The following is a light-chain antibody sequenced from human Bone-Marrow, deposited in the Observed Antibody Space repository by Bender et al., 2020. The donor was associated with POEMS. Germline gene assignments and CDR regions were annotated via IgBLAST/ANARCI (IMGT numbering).Light chain of an antibody. CDR3: CSWYDSLSDWV. CDR2: CNY. Sequence: QSVLTQPPSASGTPGQSVIISCSGTDSNFGGNNVNWYQHLPGTAPRFVVYCNYQRPSGVPAGFSGSKSGTSASLAISDIQSEDEGDYYFCSWYDSLSDWVFGGGRKRPV. V-gene: IGLV1-44*01. CDR1: DSNFGGNN. J-gene: IGLJ3*02.